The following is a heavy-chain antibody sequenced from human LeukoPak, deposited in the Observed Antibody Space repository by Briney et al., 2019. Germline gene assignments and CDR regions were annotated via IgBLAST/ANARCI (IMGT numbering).Heavy chain of an antibody. V-gene: IGHV3-30-3*01. J-gene: IGHJ6*02. D-gene: IGHD3-16*02. CDR3: ARDGPDRGYYYYGMDV. Sequence: GRSLRLSCAASGFTFSSYAMHWVRQAPGKGLEWVAVTSYDGSNKYYADSVKGRFTISRDNSKNTLYLQMNSLRAEDTAVYYCARDGPDRGYYYYGMDVWGQGTTVTVSS. CDR2: TSYDGSNK. CDR1: GFTFSSYA.